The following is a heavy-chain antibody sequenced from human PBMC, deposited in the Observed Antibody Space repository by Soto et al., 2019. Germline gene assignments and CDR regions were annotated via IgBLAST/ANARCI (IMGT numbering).Heavy chain of an antibody. CDR1: GGSISSSSYY. CDR3: ARPTGIAAAAQSRYVPYWYFDL. V-gene: IGHV4-39*01. D-gene: IGHD6-13*01. J-gene: IGHJ2*01. CDR2: IYYSGST. Sequence: QLQLQESGPGLVKPSETLSLTCTVSGGSISSSSYYWGWIRQPPGKGLEWIGSIYYSGSTYYNPSLKSRVTISVDTSKNQFSLKLSSVTAADTAVYYCARPTGIAAAAQSRYVPYWYFDLWGRGTLVTGSS.